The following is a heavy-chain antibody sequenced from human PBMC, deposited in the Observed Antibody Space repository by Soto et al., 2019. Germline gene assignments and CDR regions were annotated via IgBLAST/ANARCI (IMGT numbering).Heavy chain of an antibody. Sequence: SVKVSCKASGGTFSSYAISWVRQAPGRGLEWMGGIIPIFGTANYAQKFQGRVTITADESTSTAYMELSSLRSEDTAVYYCASLLDGVLRFLEWSDAFDIWGQGTMVTVSS. J-gene: IGHJ3*02. D-gene: IGHD3-3*01. CDR2: IIPIFGTA. V-gene: IGHV1-69*13. CDR3: ASLLDGVLRFLEWSDAFDI. CDR1: GGTFSSYA.